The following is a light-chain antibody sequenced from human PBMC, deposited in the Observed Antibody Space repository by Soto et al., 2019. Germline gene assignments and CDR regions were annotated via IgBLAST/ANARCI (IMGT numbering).Light chain of an antibody. J-gene: IGLJ3*02. CDR2: DTS. CDR1: TGDVTSGHY. V-gene: IGLV7-46*01. Sequence: QAVVTQEPSLTVSPGGTVNLTCGSSTGDVTSGHYPYWFQQKPGQAPRTLIYDTSNKHSWTPARFSGSLLGGKAALTLSGAQPEDEADYYCLLLYSGARVFGGGTKVTVL. CDR3: LLLYSGARV.